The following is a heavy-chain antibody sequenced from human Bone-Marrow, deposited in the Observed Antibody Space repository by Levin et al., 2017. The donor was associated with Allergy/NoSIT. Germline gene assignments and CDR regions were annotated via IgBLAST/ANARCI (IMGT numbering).Heavy chain of an antibody. Sequence: SQTLSLTCVVAGYSISSGYYWGWIRQAPGKGLEWIGSIYHSGSTYYNPSLKSRVTMSVDTSKNQFYLKLSSVTAADTAVYYCASGSRSITIFEYWGLGNLVTASS. CDR2: IYHSGST. CDR3: ASGSRSITIFEY. V-gene: IGHV4-38-2*01. D-gene: IGHD1-20*01. J-gene: IGHJ4*02. CDR1: GYSISSGYY.